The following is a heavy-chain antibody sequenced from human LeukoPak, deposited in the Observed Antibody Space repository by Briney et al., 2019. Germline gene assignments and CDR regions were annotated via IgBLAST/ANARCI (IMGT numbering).Heavy chain of an antibody. J-gene: IGHJ4*02. CDR3: ARGVSSGYYYYFDY. V-gene: IGHV3-30*14. Sequence: PGRSLRLSCAASGFTFSNYAMHWVRQAPGKGLEWVAVISYDGTNKYYADSVKGRFTISRDNSKNTLYLQMNSLRAEDTAVHYCARGVSSGYYYYFDYWGQGTLVTVSS. CDR2: ISYDGTNK. D-gene: IGHD3-22*01. CDR1: GFTFSNYA.